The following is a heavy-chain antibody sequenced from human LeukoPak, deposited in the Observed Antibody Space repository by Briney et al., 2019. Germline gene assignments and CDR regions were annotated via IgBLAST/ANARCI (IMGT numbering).Heavy chain of an antibody. CDR1: GFTFSRYW. V-gene: IGHV3-7*03. CDR3: ARDKGDYDTSGSLFVF. CDR2: IKQDGGEI. D-gene: IGHD3-22*01. Sequence: GGSLRLSCAATGFTFSRYWMSWVRQVPRKGLEWVANIKQDGGEIYYVDSVKGRFTISRDNAKSSLYLQMNSLRAGDTAVYYCARDKGDYDTSGSLFVFGGQGTLVTVSS. J-gene: IGHJ4*02.